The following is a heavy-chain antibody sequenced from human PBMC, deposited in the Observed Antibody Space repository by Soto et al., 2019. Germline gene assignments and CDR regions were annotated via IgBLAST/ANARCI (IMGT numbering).Heavy chain of an antibody. J-gene: IGHJ6*02. Sequence: GGSLRLSCAASGFTFSNYWIHWVRQAPGQGLVWVAVIWYDGSNKYYADSVKGRFTISRDNSKNTLYLQMNSLRAEDTAVYYCARDAQRSGWYYYYGMDVWGQGTTVTVSS. CDR2: IWYDGSNK. CDR3: ARDAQRSGWYYYYGMDV. D-gene: IGHD6-19*01. CDR1: GFTFSNYW. V-gene: IGHV3-33*08.